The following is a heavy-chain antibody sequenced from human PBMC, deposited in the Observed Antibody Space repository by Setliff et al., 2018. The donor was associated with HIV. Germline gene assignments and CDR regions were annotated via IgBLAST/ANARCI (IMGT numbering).Heavy chain of an antibody. CDR1: GFTFSGYW. Sequence: PGGSLRLSCAASGFTFSGYWMHWVRQAPGKGLVWVSRINSDGSSTTYADSVKGRFTIPRDNSKNTLYLQMNSLRAEDTAVYYCAKDHYYGSGSYSYYYYYMDVWGKGTTVTVSS. J-gene: IGHJ6*03. CDR3: AKDHYYGSGSYSYYYYYMDV. CDR2: INSDGSST. D-gene: IGHD3-10*01. V-gene: IGHV3-74*01.